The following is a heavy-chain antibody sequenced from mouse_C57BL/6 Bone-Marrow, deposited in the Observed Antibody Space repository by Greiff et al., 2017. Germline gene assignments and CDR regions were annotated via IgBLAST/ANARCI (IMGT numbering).Heavy chain of an antibody. V-gene: IGHV5-12*01. CDR1: GFTFSDYY. CDR2: ISNGGGRT. CDR3: ARLTWFAY. J-gene: IGHJ3*01. Sequence: EVQLVESGGGLVQPGGSLKLSCAASGFTFSDYYMYWVRQTPEKRLEWVAYISNGGGRTYYPDTVKGRFTISRDNAKNTRYLQMSRLKSEDKAMYYCARLTWFAYWGQGTLVTVSA.